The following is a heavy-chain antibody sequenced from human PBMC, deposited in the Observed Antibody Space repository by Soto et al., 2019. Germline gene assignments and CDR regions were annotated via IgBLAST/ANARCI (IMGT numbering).Heavy chain of an antibody. V-gene: IGHV1-69*01. Sequence: QVQLVQSGAEVKKPGSSVKVSCKASGGTFSSYAISWVRQAPGQGLEWMGGIIPIFGTANYAQKFQGRVTITAAESTSTAYMELSSLRSEDTAVYYCARVPGIAAAGTPPRYYYYGMDVWGQGTTVTVSS. CDR3: ARVPGIAAAGTPPRYYYYGMDV. CDR2: IIPIFGTA. J-gene: IGHJ6*02. CDR1: GGTFSSYA. D-gene: IGHD6-13*01.